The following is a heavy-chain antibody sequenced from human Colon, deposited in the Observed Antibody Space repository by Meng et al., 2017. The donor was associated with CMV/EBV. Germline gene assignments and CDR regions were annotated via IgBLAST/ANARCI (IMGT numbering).Heavy chain of an antibody. V-gene: IGHV1-8*01. J-gene: IGHJ4*02. Sequence: KVSCKASGYTFISYDINWVRQAAGQGLEWMGWMNPDSGDTGSAQKFQGRITMTRNTSTDTAYMELSSLRSDDTAVYYCAIRLGSPYETWGQGTLVTVSS. CDR3: AIRLGSPYET. CDR2: MNPDSGDT. D-gene: IGHD5-12*01. CDR1: GYTFISYD.